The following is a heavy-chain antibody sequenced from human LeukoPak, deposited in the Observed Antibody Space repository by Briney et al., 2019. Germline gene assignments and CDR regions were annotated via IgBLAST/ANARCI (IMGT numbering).Heavy chain of an antibody. CDR1: GLTFSDSY. V-gene: IGHV3-11*01. J-gene: IGHJ4*02. CDR3: ARVLGSGRGGRESSRFDY. D-gene: IGHD6-19*01. Sequence: GGSLRLSCAVSGLTFSDSYMTWIRQPPGKGLEWLSYISNSATSTYHADSIKGRFTISRDNAKNSLYLQMNSVRDEDTAMYYCARVLGSGRGGRESSRFDYWGQGTLVTVSS. CDR2: ISNSATST.